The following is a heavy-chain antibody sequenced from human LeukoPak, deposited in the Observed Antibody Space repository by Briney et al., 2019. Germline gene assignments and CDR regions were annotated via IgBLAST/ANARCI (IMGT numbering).Heavy chain of an antibody. V-gene: IGHV4-34*01. CDR3: VTRTD. D-gene: IGHD1-14*01. J-gene: IGHJ4*02. CDR2: INPAGGT. CDR1: GGSFSSHY. Sequence: PSETLSLTCTVYGGSFSSHYWAWIRQPPGKGLEWIGEINPAGGTNYNPSLKSRVTMSIDTSKNHSSLKLSSVTAADTAVYYCVTRTDWGQGTLVTVSS.